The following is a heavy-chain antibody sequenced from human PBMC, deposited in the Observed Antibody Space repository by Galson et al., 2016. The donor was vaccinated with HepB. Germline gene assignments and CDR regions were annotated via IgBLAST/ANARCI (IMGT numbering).Heavy chain of an antibody. CDR3: ARSRQMLTSGLDY. Sequence: SLRLSCAASGFTFSSYGMHWVRQAPGKGLEWVAVIWIDGNNKYYVDFVKGRFTISRDNSKNTLYLQMNSLRAEDTAVYYCARSRQMLTSGLDYWGQGTLVTVSS. D-gene: IGHD2-8*01. J-gene: IGHJ4*02. CDR1: GFTFSSYG. CDR2: IWIDGNNK. V-gene: IGHV3-33*01.